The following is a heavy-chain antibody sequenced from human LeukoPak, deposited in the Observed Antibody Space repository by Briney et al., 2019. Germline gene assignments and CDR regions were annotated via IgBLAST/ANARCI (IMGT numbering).Heavy chain of an antibody. CDR1: GGSISSYY. J-gene: IGHJ4*02. CDR3: ARLSRVGATRDRSRYYFDY. Sequence: PSETLSLTCTVSGGSISSYYWSWIRQPPGKGLEWIGYIYYSGSTNYNPSLKSRVTISVDTSKNQFSLKLSSVTAADTAVYYCARLSRVGATRDRSRYYFDYWGQGTLVTVSS. CDR2: IYYSGST. D-gene: IGHD1-26*01. V-gene: IGHV4-59*08.